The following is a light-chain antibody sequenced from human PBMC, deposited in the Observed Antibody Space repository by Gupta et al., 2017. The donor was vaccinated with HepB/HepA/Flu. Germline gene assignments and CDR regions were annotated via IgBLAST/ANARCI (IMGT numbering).Light chain of an antibody. CDR2: RGS. J-gene: IGKJ1*01. Sequence: DVVMTQSPVSLPVTLGQPASISCRSSQSLVHRDGNTYLNWFQQRPGQSPRRLIYRGSNRDSGVPDRFSGSGSGTHFTLRISSVDVEDVGVYYCSQAIHWPRTFGQGTKVEIK. CDR3: SQAIHWPRT. CDR1: QSLVHRDGNTY. V-gene: IGKV2-30*02.